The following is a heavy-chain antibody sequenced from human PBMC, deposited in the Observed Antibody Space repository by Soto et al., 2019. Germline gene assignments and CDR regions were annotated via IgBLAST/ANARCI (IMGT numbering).Heavy chain of an antibody. CDR2: ISAYNGNT. Sequence: QVQLVQSGAEVKKPGASVKVSCKASGYTFTSYGISRVRQAPGQGLEWMGWISAYNGNTNYAQKLQGRVTMTTDTSTSTAYMELRSLRSDDTAVYYCARVGLRYDFWSGLDYYFDYWGQGTLVTFSS. D-gene: IGHD3-3*01. V-gene: IGHV1-18*01. J-gene: IGHJ4*02. CDR1: GYTFTSYG. CDR3: ARVGLRYDFWSGLDYYFDY.